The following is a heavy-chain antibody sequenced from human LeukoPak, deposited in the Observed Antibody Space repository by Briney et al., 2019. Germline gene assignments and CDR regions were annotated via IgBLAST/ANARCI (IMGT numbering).Heavy chain of an antibody. V-gene: IGHV7-4-1*02. J-gene: IGHJ4*02. CDR1: GYTFTSYA. D-gene: IGHD3-10*01. CDR3: ARDPQVIETYYYGSGSPIDY. CDR2: INTNTGNP. Sequence: ASVKVSCKASGYTFTSYAMNWVRQAPGQGLEWMGWINTNTGNPTYAQGFTGRFVFSLDTSVSTAYLQISSLKAEDTAVYYCARDPQVIETYYYGSGSPIDYWGQGTLVTVSS.